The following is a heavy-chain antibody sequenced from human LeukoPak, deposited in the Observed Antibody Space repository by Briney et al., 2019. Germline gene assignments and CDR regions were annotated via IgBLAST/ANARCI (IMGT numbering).Heavy chain of an antibody. CDR2: ISYDGSNK. D-gene: IGHD5-18*01. CDR1: GFTFSSYA. J-gene: IGHJ4*02. CDR3: ARPWIQLWVFDY. V-gene: IGHV3-30-3*01. Sequence: GGSLRLSCAASGFTFSSYAMHWVRQAPGKGLEWVAVISYDGSNKYYADSVKGRFTISRDNSKNTLYLQMNSLRAEDTAVYYCARPWIQLWVFDYWGQGTLVTVSS.